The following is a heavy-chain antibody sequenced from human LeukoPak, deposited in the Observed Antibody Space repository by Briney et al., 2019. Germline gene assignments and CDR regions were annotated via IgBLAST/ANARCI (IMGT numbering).Heavy chain of an antibody. CDR1: GGSFSGYY. CDR3: ARGQYSSGWLDY. D-gene: IGHD6-19*01. Sequence: SETLSLTCAVNGGSFSGYYWSWIRQPPGKGLEWIGEINHSGSTNYNPSLKSRVTISVDTPKNQFSLKLSSVTAADTAVYYCARGQYSSGWLDYWGQGTLVTVSS. V-gene: IGHV4-34*01. CDR2: INHSGST. J-gene: IGHJ4*02.